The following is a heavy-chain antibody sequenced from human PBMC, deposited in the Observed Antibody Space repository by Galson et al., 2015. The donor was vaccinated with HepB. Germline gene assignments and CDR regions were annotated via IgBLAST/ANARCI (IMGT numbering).Heavy chain of an antibody. CDR2: IVPIFGTP. CDR1: GDIFTTLA. Sequence: SVKVYCKASGDIFTTLAFNWVRQAPGQGLEWMGGIVPIFGTPDYSEKFQGRIIITADENTTTAYMELSGLRSDDTAIYYCARGPSGGGGGEHWGQGTQVTVSS. D-gene: IGHD6-25*01. J-gene: IGHJ4*02. V-gene: IGHV1-69*13. CDR3: ARGPSGGGGGEH.